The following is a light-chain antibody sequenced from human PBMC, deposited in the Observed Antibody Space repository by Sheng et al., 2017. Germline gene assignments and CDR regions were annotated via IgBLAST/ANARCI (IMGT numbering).Light chain of an antibody. CDR1: SSNVGSNY. J-gene: IGLJ2*01. Sequence: QSVLTQSPSASGTPGQRVTISCSVSSSNVGSNYVYWYQQLPGTAPKLLLYSDNQRPSGVTDRFSGSQSGTSASLAISGLRSEDEADYHCAVWDDSLNGPVFGGGTKLTVL. CDR2: SDN. CDR3: AVWDDSLNGPV. V-gene: IGLV1-47*02.